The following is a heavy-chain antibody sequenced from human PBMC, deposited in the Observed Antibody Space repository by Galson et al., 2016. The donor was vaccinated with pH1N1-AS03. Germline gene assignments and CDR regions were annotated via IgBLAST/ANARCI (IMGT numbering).Heavy chain of an antibody. V-gene: IGHV3-30*02. CDR3: AKWASEYSSGCSYLYD. Sequence: SLRLSCAASGFTFSSYGMHWVRQAPGKGLEWVAFIRYDGSNKYYADSVKGRFTISRDNSKNTLYLQMNSLRHEDTAVYYCAKWASEYSSGCSYLYDWGQGTLVTVSS. D-gene: IGHD6-19*01. CDR1: GFTFSSYG. CDR2: IRYDGSNK. J-gene: IGHJ4*02.